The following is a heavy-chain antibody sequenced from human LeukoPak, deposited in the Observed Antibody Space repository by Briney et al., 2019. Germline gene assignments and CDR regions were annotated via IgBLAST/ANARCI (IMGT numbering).Heavy chain of an antibody. CDR3: ARVGRDGYNHLSLFDY. D-gene: IGHD5-24*01. V-gene: IGHV1-2*02. Sequence: ASMKVSCKASGYSFTGYYIHWVRQAPGQGLEWVGWINPHGDGTTYAQEFQGRVTMTRDTSISTAYMELSRLRSDDTAVYYCARVGRDGYNHLSLFDYWGQGTLVTVSS. CDR2: INPHGDGT. J-gene: IGHJ4*02. CDR1: GYSFTGYY.